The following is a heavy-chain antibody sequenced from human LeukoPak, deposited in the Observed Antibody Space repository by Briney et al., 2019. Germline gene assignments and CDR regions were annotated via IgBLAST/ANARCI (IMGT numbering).Heavy chain of an antibody. CDR3: ANFVDTSMGGNDY. CDR1: GFTFSSHA. D-gene: IGHD5-18*01. Sequence: GGSLRLSCAASGFTFSSHAMSWVRQAPGKGLEWVSAINSDSYYTYYADSVQGRFTISRDNSKNTLYLQMNGLRAEDTALYYCANFVDTSMGGNDYWGQGTLVTVSS. J-gene: IGHJ4*02. V-gene: IGHV3-23*05. CDR2: INSDSYYT.